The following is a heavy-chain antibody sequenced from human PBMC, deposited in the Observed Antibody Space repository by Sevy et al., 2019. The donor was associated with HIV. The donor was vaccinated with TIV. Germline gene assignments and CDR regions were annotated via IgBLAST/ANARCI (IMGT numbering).Heavy chain of an antibody. Sequence: GGSLRLSCAASGFTFNTYAMSWVRQAPGKGLEWVSGISGSGDNTNYADSVRGRFTISRDNSKNTLYLQMNSLRADDTAVYYCAKGYISGGFRVYFDSWGQGTLVTVSS. J-gene: IGHJ4*02. CDR3: AKGYISGGFRVYFDS. V-gene: IGHV3-23*01. D-gene: IGHD6-19*01. CDR1: GFTFNTYA. CDR2: ISGSGDNT.